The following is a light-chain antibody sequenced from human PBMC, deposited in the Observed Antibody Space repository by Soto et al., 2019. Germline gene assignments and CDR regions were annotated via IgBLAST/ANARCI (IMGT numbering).Light chain of an antibody. J-gene: IGLJ2*01. CDR3: QTWGTGIQHVV. CDR2: LNSDGSH. CDR1: SGHSNYA. V-gene: IGLV4-69*01. Sequence: QTVVTQSPSASASLGASVKLTCTLSSGHSNYAIAWHQQQPEKGPRYLMKLNSDGSHSKGDGIPDRFSGSSSGAERYLTISSLQSEDEADYYCQTWGTGIQHVVFAGGTKLTVL.